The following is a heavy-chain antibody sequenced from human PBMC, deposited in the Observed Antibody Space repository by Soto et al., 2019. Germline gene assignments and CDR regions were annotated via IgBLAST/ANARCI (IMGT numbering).Heavy chain of an antibody. V-gene: IGHV1-8*01. D-gene: IGHD2-8*01. CDR2: MNPDSGNT. CDR3: ARRRGSNGWFDL. CDR1: GYTFINYD. Sequence: ASVKVSCKASGYTFINYDINWVRQAPGQGLAWVGWMNPDSGNTGYAQNFQGRATMTGNTSISSVYMELSSLTSEDTAVYYCARRRGSNGWFDLWGEGTLVTFSS. J-gene: IGHJ5*02.